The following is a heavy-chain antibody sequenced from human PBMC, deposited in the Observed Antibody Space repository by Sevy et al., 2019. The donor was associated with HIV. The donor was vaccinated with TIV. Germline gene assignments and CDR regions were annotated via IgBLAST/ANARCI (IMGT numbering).Heavy chain of an antibody. J-gene: IGHJ3*02. Sequence: GGSLRLSCNASGITFSTSVMNWVRQSPDRGLEWVSSISGDTYYTHYADSMRGRFIVSRDNAKNSLFLEMNSLTVEDTAVYYCTRASLLGYCSTTSCYHAFDIWGPGTVVTVSS. CDR1: GITFSTSV. CDR3: TRASLLGYCSTTSCYHAFDI. D-gene: IGHD2-2*01. V-gene: IGHV3-21*01. CDR2: ISGDTYYT.